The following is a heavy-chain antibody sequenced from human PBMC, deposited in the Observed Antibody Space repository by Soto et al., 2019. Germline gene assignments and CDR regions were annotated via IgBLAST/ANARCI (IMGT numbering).Heavy chain of an antibody. Sequence: QVQLQESGPGLVKPSQTLSLTCTVSGGSISSGDYYWSWIRQPPGKGLEWIGYIYYSGSTYYNPSIKSRVTISVDTSKNQFSLKLSSVTAADTAVYYCARYSGYDLGTFDYWGQGTLVTVSS. V-gene: IGHV4-30-4*01. J-gene: IGHJ4*02. CDR3: ARYSGYDLGTFDY. D-gene: IGHD5-12*01. CDR2: IYYSGST. CDR1: GGSISSGDYY.